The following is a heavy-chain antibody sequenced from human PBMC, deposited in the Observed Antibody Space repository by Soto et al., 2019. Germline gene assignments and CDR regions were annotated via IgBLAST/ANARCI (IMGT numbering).Heavy chain of an antibody. V-gene: IGHV1-24*01. Sequence: ASVKVSCKVSGYTLTELSMHWVRQAPGKGLEWMGGFDPEDGETIYAQKFQGRVTMTEDTSTDTAYMELSSLGSEETAVYYCATGSLFVEYCSGGSCYPAFDIWGQGTMVTVSS. CDR2: FDPEDGET. CDR1: GYTLTELS. CDR3: ATGSLFVEYCSGGSCYPAFDI. D-gene: IGHD2-15*01. J-gene: IGHJ3*02.